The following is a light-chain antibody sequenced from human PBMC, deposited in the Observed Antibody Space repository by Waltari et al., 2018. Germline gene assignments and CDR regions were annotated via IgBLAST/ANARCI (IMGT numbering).Light chain of an antibody. CDR2: LGS. V-gene: IGKV2-28*01. J-gene: IGKJ2*01. Sequence: DIVMTQSPLSLPVTPGEPASISCRSSQSLLHSNGYNYLDWYLQKPGQSPQLLIYLGSNRAAGGPDRFIGSGSGTDFTLKISRVEAEDVGVYYCMQALQTPYTFGQGTKLEIK. CDR3: MQALQTPYT. CDR1: QSLLHSNGYNY.